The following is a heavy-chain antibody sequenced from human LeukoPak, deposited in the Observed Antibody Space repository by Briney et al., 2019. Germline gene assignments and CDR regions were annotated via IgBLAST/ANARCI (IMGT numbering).Heavy chain of an antibody. CDR3: AKERATTTAFDY. Sequence: GGALRLSCEASRFIFSSNPMAWVRQAPGKGLEWVSIMTTSGTTHYADSVKGRFTISRDNSKNTLYLQMNSLRAEDTAVYYCAKERATTTAFDYWGQGTLVTVSS. J-gene: IGHJ4*02. D-gene: IGHD1-26*01. V-gene: IGHV3-23*01. CDR2: MTTSGTT. CDR1: RFIFSSNP.